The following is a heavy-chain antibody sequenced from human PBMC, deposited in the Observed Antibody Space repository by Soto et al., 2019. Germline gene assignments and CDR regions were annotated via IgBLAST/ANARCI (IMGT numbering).Heavy chain of an antibody. D-gene: IGHD6-13*01. CDR2: ISSSGSTI. CDR3: ARERIAAAEGYYYYYGMDV. CDR1: GFTFSDYY. J-gene: IGHJ6*02. Sequence: QVQLVESGGGLVKPGGSLRLSCAASGFTFSDYYMSWLRQAPGQGLEWVSYISSSGSTIYYADSVKRRFTISRDNAKNSLYLQITSVRAEDTAVYYCARERIAAAEGYYYYYGMDVWGQGTTVTVSS. V-gene: IGHV3-11*01.